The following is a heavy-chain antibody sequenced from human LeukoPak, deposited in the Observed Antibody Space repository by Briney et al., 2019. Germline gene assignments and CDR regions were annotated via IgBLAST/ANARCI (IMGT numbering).Heavy chain of an antibody. CDR3: ASGGDYYDGSGYHFGY. D-gene: IGHD3-22*01. CDR1: GGSISSYY. CDR2: IYTSGST. Sequence: SETLSLTCTVSGGSISSYYWSWIRQPAGNGLEWIGRIYTSGSTNYNPSLKSRVTMSVDTSKNQFSLKLSSVAAADTAVYYCASGGDYYDGSGYHFGYGGQETLVTVSS. V-gene: IGHV4-4*07. J-gene: IGHJ4*02.